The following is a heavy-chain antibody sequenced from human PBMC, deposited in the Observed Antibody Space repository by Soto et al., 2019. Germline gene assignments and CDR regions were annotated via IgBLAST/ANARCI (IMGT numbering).Heavy chain of an antibody. CDR2: IYYSGST. D-gene: IGHD6-13*01. CDR3: AREYPGIAAFQH. CDR1: GGSISSYY. J-gene: IGHJ1*01. Sequence: SETLSLTCTVSGGSISSYYWSWIRQPPGKGLEWIGYIYYSGSTNYNPSLKSRVTISVDTSKNQFSLKLSSVTAADTAVYYCAREYPGIAAFQHWGQGILVTVS. V-gene: IGHV4-59*01.